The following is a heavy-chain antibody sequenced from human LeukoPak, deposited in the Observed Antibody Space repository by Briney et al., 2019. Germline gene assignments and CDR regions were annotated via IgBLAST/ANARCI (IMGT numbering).Heavy chain of an antibody. CDR1: GFIFSNYG. CDR2: IRADGINK. Sequence: PGGSLSLSCAASGFIFSNYGMHWVRQAPAKGLEWVAFIRADGINKYYADSVKGRFTISRDDSKNTLYLQMNSLRFDDTSIYYCVKGRSDFDYWGQGTLVTVSS. V-gene: IGHV3-30*02. J-gene: IGHJ4*02. CDR3: VKGRSDFDY.